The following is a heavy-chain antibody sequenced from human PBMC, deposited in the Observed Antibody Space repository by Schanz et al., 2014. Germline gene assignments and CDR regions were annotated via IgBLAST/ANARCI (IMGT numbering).Heavy chain of an antibody. V-gene: IGHV3-23*01. J-gene: IGHJ3*02. CDR3: ARGGFGELSAFDI. CDR1: GFSVGNKY. CDR2: ISGSGGST. D-gene: IGHD3-10*01. Sequence: EVHLLDSGGGLVQPGGSLRLSCAASGFSVGNKYMNWVRQAPGKGLEWVSAISGSGGSTYYADSVKGRFTISRDNSKNTLYLQMNSLRPEDTAVYYCARGGFGELSAFDIWGQGTMVTVSS.